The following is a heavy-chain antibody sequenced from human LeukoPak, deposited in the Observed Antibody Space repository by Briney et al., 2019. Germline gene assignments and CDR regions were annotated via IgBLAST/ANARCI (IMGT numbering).Heavy chain of an antibody. J-gene: IGHJ1*01. V-gene: IGHV1-2*02. D-gene: IGHD3-22*01. CDR2: INPNSGGT. CDR3: ARDGVGYYDSSGYCYFQH. Sequence: GASVKVACKASGYTFTGYYMHWVRQAPGQGLEWMGWINPNSGGTNYAQKFQGRVTMTRDTSISTAYMELSRLRSDDTAVYYCARDGVGYYDSSGYCYFQHWGQDTVVTVSS. CDR1: GYTFTGYY.